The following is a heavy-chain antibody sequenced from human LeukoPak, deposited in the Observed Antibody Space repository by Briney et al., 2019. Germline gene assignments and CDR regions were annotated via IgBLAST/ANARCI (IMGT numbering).Heavy chain of an antibody. Sequence: SVKVSCKASGFTFTSSAMQWVRQARGQRLEWIGWIVVGSGNTNYAQKFQERVTITRDVSTSTAYMELSSLRSEDTAVYYCAASLVGATDFSDWGQGTLVTVSS. V-gene: IGHV1-58*02. CDR2: IVVGSGNT. D-gene: IGHD1-26*01. CDR3: AASLVGATDFSD. J-gene: IGHJ4*02. CDR1: GFTFTSSA.